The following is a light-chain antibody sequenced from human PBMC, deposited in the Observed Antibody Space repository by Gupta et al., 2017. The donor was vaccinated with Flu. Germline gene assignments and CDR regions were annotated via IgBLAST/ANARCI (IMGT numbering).Light chain of an antibody. V-gene: IGKV4-1*01. CDR2: WAS. Sequence: SLGERATINCKSSQSLLYSPTNNNYLAWFQQKPGQPPKLLIYWASTRESGVPDRFSGSGSATDFTLTISSLQAEDVAVYYCQQYDLAPLTFGGGTKVEI. J-gene: IGKJ4*01. CDR1: QSLLYSPTNNNY. CDR3: QQYDLAPLT.